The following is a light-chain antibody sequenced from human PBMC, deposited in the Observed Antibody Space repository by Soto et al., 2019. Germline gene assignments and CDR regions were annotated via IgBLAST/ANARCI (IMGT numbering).Light chain of an antibody. J-gene: IGLJ1*01. CDR3: SSYTSSSTLV. CDR1: SSDVGGYNY. Sequence: HSVLTQPASVSGSPGQSITSSCTGSSSDVGGYNYVSWYQQHPGKAPKLMIYEVSNRPSGVSNRFSGSKSGNTASLTISGLQAEDEADYYCSSYTSSSTLVFGTGTKVTV. CDR2: EVS. V-gene: IGLV2-14*01.